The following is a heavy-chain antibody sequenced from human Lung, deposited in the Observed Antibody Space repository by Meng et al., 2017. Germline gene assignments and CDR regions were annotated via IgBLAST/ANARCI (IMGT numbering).Heavy chain of an antibody. Sequence: LQAQSSRRVVMQSSTPHSTGSVVCGSTSSANWWRWVRQPPGKGLEWIGGISHCGNTNYSPSFRGRVTMSVGRSRDQFSLELNSVTAADTAVYFCARNGAYCLHSWGQGTLVTVSS. CDR3: ARNGAYCLHS. CDR2: ISHCGNT. D-gene: IGHD4-17*01. CDR1: CGSTSSANW. J-gene: IGHJ4*02. V-gene: IGHV4-4*02.